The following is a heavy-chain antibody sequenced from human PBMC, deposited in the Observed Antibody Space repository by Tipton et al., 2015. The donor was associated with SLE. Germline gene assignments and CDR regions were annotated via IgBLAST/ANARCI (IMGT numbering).Heavy chain of an antibody. J-gene: IGHJ6*02. Sequence: QLVQSGAEVKKPGASVKVSCKASGYTFTSYAMHWVRQAPGQRLEWMGWINAGNGNTKYSQKFQGRVTITRDTSASTAYMELSSLRSEDTAVYYCARGYYDSSGYYARMDVWGQGTTVTVSS. D-gene: IGHD3-22*01. V-gene: IGHV1-3*01. CDR2: INAGNGNT. CDR3: ARGYYDSSGYYARMDV. CDR1: GYTFTSYA.